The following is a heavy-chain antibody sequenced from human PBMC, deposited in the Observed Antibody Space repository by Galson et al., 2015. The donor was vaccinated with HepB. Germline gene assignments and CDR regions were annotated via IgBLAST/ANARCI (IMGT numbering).Heavy chain of an antibody. Sequence: ETLSLTCTVSGGSISSSSYYWGWIRQPPGKGLEWIGSIYYSGSTYYNPSLKSRVTISVDTSKNQFSLKLSSVTAADTAVYYCARQDSSGWERDYYYYYGMDVWGQGTTVTVSS. V-gene: IGHV4-39*01. J-gene: IGHJ6*02. CDR1: GGSISSSSYY. D-gene: IGHD6-19*01. CDR2: IYYSGST. CDR3: ARQDSSGWERDYYYYYGMDV.